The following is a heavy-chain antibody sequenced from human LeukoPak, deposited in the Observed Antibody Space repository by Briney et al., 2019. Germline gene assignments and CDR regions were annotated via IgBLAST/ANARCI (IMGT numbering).Heavy chain of an antibody. Sequence: PGGSLRLSCAASGFTFSSYAMSWVRQAPGKGLEWVSAISSSSSYIYYADSVKGRFTISRDNAKNSLYLQMNSLRAEDTAVYYCAREQWLVRGHWGQGTLVTVSS. D-gene: IGHD6-19*01. J-gene: IGHJ4*02. CDR3: AREQWLVRGH. CDR1: GFTFSSYA. V-gene: IGHV3-21*01. CDR2: ISSSSSYI.